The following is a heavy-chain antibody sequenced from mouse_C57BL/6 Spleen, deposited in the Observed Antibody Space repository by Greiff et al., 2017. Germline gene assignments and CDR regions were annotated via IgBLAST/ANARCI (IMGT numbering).Heavy chain of an antibody. Sequence: EVKLMESGGGLVKPGGSLKLSCAASGFTFSSYTMSWVRQTPEKRLEWVATISGGGGNTYYPESVKGRVTISRDKAKYTLYLQRSSLVSEDTALDDCARGGYYGRMAYWGQGTLVTVSA. CDR2: ISGGGGNT. CDR1: GFTFSSYT. D-gene: IGHD1-1*01. V-gene: IGHV5-9*01. CDR3: ARGGYYGRMAY. J-gene: IGHJ3*01.